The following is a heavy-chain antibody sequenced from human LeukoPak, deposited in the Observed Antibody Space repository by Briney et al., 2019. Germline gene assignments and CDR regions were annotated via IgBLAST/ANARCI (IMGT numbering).Heavy chain of an antibody. CDR1: GGTFSSYA. D-gene: IGHD6-19*01. Sequence: ASVKVSCKASGGTFSSYAISWVRQAPGQGLEWMGGIIPIFGTANYAQKFQGRVTITADESTSTAYMELSSLRSEDTAVYYCARARRLAVVFPYDYWGKGTLVTVSS. CDR3: ARARRLAVVFPYDY. CDR2: IIPIFGTA. J-gene: IGHJ4*02. V-gene: IGHV1-69*13.